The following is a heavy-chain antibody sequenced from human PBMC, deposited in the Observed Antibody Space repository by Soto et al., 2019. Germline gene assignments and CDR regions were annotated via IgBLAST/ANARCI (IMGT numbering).Heavy chain of an antibody. CDR3: ARGATVTQYDY. Sequence: KASETLSLTCTVSGVSVSSGSFYWAWIRQPPGKGLEWIGFGSYSGTTNYKPSLKSRVTISVDTSRSQISLKVSSLTAADTAAYYCARGATVTQYDYWGQGTLVTVSS. V-gene: IGHV4-61*01. D-gene: IGHD4-17*01. J-gene: IGHJ4*02. CDR2: GSYSGTT. CDR1: GVSVSSGSFY.